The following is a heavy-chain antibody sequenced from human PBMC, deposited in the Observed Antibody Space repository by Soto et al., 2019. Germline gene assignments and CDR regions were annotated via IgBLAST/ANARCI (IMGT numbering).Heavy chain of an antibody. CDR3: VRGEGGWETY. CDR2: ISSSSSTI. D-gene: IGHD6-19*01. CDR1: GLSFSSYS. V-gene: IGHV3-48*01. Sequence: GGPLRLSCAASGLSFSSYSMKWVRQAPGKGLEWVSYISSSSSTIYYADSVKGRFTISRDNAKNSLYLQMNSLRAEDTAVYYCVRGEGGWETYWGQGTLVTVSS. J-gene: IGHJ4*02.